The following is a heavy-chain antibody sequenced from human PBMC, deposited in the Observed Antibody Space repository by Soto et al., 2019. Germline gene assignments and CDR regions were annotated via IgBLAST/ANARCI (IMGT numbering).Heavy chain of an antibody. D-gene: IGHD2-2*01. CDR2: IKQDGSEK. CDR3: ERSIVVVPAAPRPHRRLYYYYYRDV. CDR1: GFTFSSYW. J-gene: IGHJ6*03. Sequence: EVQLVESGGGLVQPGGSLRLSCAASGFTFSSYWMSWVRQAPGKGLEWVANIKQDGSEKYYVDSVKGRFTISRDNAKNSLYLQLNSLSAEDTAVYYCERSIVVVPAAPRPHRRLYYYYYRDVWGKGTTVTVSS. V-gene: IGHV3-7*01.